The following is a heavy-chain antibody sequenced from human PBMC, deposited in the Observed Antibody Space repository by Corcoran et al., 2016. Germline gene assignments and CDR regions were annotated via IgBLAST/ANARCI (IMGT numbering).Heavy chain of an antibody. D-gene: IGHD5-18*01. CDR1: GFTFSSYW. V-gene: IGHV3-74*01. J-gene: IGHJ4*02. Sequence: EVQLVESGGGLVQPGGSLRLSCAASGFTFSSYWMHWVRQPPGKGLVWVSRINGDGSDTRNADSVNGRFTVSRDNAKNTLYLQMNSLRDYDTAVYYCARGDITAMAADYWGQGTLVTVSS. CDR3: ARGDITAMAADY. CDR2: INGDGSDT.